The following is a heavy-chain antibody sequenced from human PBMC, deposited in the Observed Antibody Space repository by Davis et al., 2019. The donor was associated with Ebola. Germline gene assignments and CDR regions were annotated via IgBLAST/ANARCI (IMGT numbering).Heavy chain of an antibody. CDR2: IIPIFGTA. CDR3: ASYSSASVHYYYGMDG. J-gene: IGHJ6*02. D-gene: IGHD6-6*01. V-gene: IGHV1-69*13. Sequence: SVKVSCKASGGTFSSYAISWVRQAPGQGLEWMGGIIPIFGTANYAQKFQGRVTITADESTSTAYMELSSLRSEDTAVYYCASYSSASVHYYYGMDGWGQGTTVTVSS. CDR1: GGTFSSYA.